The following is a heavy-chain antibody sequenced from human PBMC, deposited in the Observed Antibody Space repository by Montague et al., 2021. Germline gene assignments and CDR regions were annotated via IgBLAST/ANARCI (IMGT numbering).Heavy chain of an antibody. D-gene: IGHD1-26*01. Sequence: SQTLSLTCTVSGGSISSGDYYWNWIRQPPGKGLEWIGYIYSSGNTNYNPSLKSRVTISVDTSRNQFSLEVSSVTAADTAMYYCAREWSGFDFWGHGTMVTVSS. CDR3: AREWSGFDF. J-gene: IGHJ3*01. CDR1: GGSISSGDYY. V-gene: IGHV4-61*08. CDR2: IYSSGNT.